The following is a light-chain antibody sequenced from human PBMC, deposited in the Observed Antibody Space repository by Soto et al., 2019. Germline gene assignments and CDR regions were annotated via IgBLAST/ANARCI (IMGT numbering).Light chain of an antibody. CDR3: QHRRT. CDR2: DAS. V-gene: IGKV1-5*01. J-gene: IGKJ1*01. CDR1: QSISSW. Sequence: DIQMTQSPSTLSASVVDRVTITCRASQSISSWLAWYQQKPGKAPKLLIYDASSLESGVPSRFSGSGSGTEFTLTISSLQPDDFATYYCQHRRTFGQGTKVDIK.